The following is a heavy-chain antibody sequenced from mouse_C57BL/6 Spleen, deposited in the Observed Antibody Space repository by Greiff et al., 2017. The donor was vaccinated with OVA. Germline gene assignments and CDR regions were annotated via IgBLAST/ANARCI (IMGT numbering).Heavy chain of an antibody. CDR1: GYTFTSYT. CDR3: ARGGDDYDDDDAMDY. V-gene: IGHV1-4*01. Sequence: QVQLQQSGAELARPGASVKMSCKASGYTFTSYTMHWVKQRPGQGLEWIGYINPSSGYTKYNQKFKDKATSTADKSSSTAYMQLSSLTSEDSAVYDSARGGDDYDDDDAMDYWGQGTSVTVSS. D-gene: IGHD2-4*01. CDR2: INPSSGYT. J-gene: IGHJ4*01.